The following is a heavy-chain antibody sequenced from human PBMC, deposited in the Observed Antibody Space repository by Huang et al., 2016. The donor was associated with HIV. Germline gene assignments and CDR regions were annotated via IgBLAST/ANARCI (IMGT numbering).Heavy chain of an antibody. J-gene: IGHJ4*02. V-gene: IGHV1-8*02. CDR2: MNPNTGNT. D-gene: IGHD4-17*01. Sequence: QVHLVQSGAEVTKPGASVKVSCKASGYTFTNYDINWVRQAPGRGLEWRGGMNPNTGNTGFAQSFQGRVTMTRKTSITTAYMELTSLTSEDTAVYYCARSAYGDLDYWGLGTLVIVSS. CDR3: ARSAYGDLDY. CDR1: GYTFTNYD.